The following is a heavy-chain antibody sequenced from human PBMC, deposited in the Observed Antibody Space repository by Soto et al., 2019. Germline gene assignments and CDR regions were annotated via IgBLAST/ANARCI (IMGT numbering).Heavy chain of an antibody. CDR1: GFTLSTSG. D-gene: IGHD7-27*01. CDR3: ARDRGYSNWEYVMDV. CDR2: IWYDGGNK. J-gene: IGHJ6*01. Sequence: QVQLVESGGGVVQPGRSLRLSCAASGFTLSTSGMHWVRQAPGKGLEWVAFIWYDGGNKHYGESVKGRFTISRDNSKNTLDLQMNSLRAEDTSVYYCARDRGYSNWEYVMDVLGQGTAVTVSS. V-gene: IGHV3-33*01.